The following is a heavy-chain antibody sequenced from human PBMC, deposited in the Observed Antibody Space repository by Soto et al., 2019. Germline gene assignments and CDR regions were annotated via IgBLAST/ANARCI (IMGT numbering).Heavy chain of an antibody. CDR1: ESTITSHW. CDR2: IYPGDSDT. Sequence: GESMNISCKGSESTITSHWIGLGRQMPGRGLEWLGIIYPGDSDTRYSPSFQGQVTFSAEKSISTAYLQWSSLKASDTAMYYCVRVGLVGPTSLSNAWFDPWGQGTLVTVSS. D-gene: IGHD1-26*01. V-gene: IGHV5-51*01. J-gene: IGHJ5*02. CDR3: VRVGLVGPTSLSNAWFDP.